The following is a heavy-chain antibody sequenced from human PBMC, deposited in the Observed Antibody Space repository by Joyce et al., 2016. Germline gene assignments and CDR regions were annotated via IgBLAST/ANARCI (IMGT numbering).Heavy chain of an antibody. J-gene: IGHJ6*02. CDR2: ISYDGSNK. CDR1: GFTFSSYA. CDR3: ARGIVVVPAASIHYYGMDV. D-gene: IGHD2-2*01. Sequence: QVQLVESGGGVVQPGRSLRLSCAASGFTFSSYAMHWVRQAPGKGLEWVAVISYDGSNKDYADSVKGRFTISRDNSKNTLYLQMNSLRAEDTAVYYCARGIVVVPAASIHYYGMDVWGQGTTVTVSS. V-gene: IGHV3-30*04.